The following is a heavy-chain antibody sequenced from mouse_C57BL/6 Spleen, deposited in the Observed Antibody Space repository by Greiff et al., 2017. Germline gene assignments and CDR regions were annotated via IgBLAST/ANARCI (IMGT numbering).Heavy chain of an antibody. D-gene: IGHD2-12*01. Sequence: EPGPGLVKPSQSLSLTCSVTGYSITSGYYWNWIRQFPGNKLEWMGYISYDGSNNYNPSLKNRISITRDTSKNQCFLKLNSVTTEDTATYYCARDYALDCWGQGTTLTVAS. CDR2: ISYDGSN. CDR3: ARDYALDC. V-gene: IGHV3-6*01. CDR1: GYSITSGYY. J-gene: IGHJ2*01.